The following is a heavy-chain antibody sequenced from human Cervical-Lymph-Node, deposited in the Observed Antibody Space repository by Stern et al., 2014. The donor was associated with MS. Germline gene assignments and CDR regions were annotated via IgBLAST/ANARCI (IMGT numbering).Heavy chain of an antibody. D-gene: IGHD4-17*01. V-gene: IGHV4-61*02. CDR1: GGSISSGSYY. J-gene: IGHJ5*02. Sequence: QVQLVESGPGLVKPSQTLSLTCTVSGGSISSGSYYWSWIRQPAGKGLEXIGRIYTSGSTHYNPSLKIQVTISVDTPKNQFSLKLSSVTAADTAVYYCAREDGDYSNWFDPWGQGTLVTVSS. CDR3: AREDGDYSNWFDP. CDR2: IYTSGST.